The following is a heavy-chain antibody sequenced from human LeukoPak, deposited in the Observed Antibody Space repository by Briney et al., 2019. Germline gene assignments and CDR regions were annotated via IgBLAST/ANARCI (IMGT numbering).Heavy chain of an antibody. V-gene: IGHV5-51*01. Sequence: GESLKISCKGTGYSFTSYWIGWVRQMPGKGLGWVGIIYPGDCDTRYSPSFQGQVTISADKSINTAYLQWSSLKASDTAMYYCVRTKNEYCSSSSCVFAGFAPWGQGTLVTVSS. D-gene: IGHD2-2*01. CDR3: VRTKNEYCSSSSCVFAGFAP. J-gene: IGHJ5*02. CDR2: IYPGDCDT. CDR1: GYSFTSYW.